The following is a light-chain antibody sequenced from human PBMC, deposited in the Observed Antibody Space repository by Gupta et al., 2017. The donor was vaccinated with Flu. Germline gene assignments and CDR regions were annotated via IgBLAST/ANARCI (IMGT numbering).Light chain of an antibody. Sequence: SGKASHTCRSSPSSRSYLAWYQQKAGQAPQLLVYGASTLESGVPDRFGGSGSGTDFTLTISSLQAEDLAVYYCQQYYSTPRTFGQGTNVEIK. CDR2: GAS. V-gene: IGKV4-1*01. CDR3: QQYYSTPRT. J-gene: IGKJ1*01. CDR1: HTCRSSPSSRSY.